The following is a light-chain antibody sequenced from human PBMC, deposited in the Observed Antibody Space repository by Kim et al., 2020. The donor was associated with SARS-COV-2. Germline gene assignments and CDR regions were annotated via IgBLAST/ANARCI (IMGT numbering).Light chain of an antibody. V-gene: IGKV3-20*01. Sequence: WSPGERAPLSGRASQRDGSHHLAWSQQKPGRAPGLPIYRASGRAPGTPKRFGGSGSGTDSPLTISSLEPGVLAVYYCRTYGSYRPFCQGTKVGIK. CDR1: QRDGSHH. CDR2: RAS. CDR3: RTYGSYRP. J-gene: IGKJ1*01.